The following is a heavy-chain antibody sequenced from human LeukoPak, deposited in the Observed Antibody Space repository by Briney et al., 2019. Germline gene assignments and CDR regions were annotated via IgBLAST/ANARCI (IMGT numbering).Heavy chain of an antibody. CDR3: ARDRFGPGGGYSYGRPQDAFDI. V-gene: IGHV3-66*01. CDR2: IYSGGST. Sequence: GGSLRLSCAASGFTFSSYAMSWVRQAPGKGLEWVSVIYSGGSTYYADSVKGRFTISRDNSKNTLYLQMNSLRAEDTAVYYCARDRFGPGGGYSYGRPQDAFDIWGQGTMVTVSS. J-gene: IGHJ3*02. CDR1: GFTFSSYA. D-gene: IGHD5-18*01.